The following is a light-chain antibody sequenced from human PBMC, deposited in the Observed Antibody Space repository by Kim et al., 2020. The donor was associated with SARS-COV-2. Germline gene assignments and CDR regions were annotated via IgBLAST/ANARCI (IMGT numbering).Light chain of an antibody. V-gene: IGKV1-39*01. J-gene: IGKJ1*01. CDR3: QQSYSSPWT. Sequence: ASVGDRVTITCRASQGISSYLNWYQQKPGKAPKLLIYAASSLQGGVPSRFSGSGSGTDFTLTISSLQPEDFATYYWQQSYSSPWTFGQGTKVDIK. CDR1: QGISSY. CDR2: AAS.